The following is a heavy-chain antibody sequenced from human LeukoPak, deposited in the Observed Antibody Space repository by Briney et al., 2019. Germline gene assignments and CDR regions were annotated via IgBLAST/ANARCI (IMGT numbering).Heavy chain of an antibody. CDR1: GGSISSGGYY. CDR3: ARDQPYCTSTGCYSTFDY. J-gene: IGHJ4*02. D-gene: IGHD2-15*01. V-gene: IGHV4-31*03. Sequence: SQTLSLTCTVPGGSISSGGYYWSWVRQHPGKGLEWIGYIYYTGGTYYNPSLKSRITISVDTSKNQFSLKLTSVTAADTAVYYCARDQPYCTSTGCYSTFDYWGQGTLVTVSS. CDR2: IYYTGGT.